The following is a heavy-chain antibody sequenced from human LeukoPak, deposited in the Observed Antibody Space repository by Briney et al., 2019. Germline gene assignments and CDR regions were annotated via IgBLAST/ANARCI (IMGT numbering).Heavy chain of an antibody. D-gene: IGHD6-19*01. V-gene: IGHV3-30*18. J-gene: IGHJ4*02. CDR1: GFTFSSYG. CDR2: ISYDGSNK. Sequence: GGSLRPSCAASGFTFSSYGMHWVRQAPGKGLEWVAVISYDGSNKYSADSVKGRFTMSRDNSKNTLYLQMNSLRAEDTAVYYCAKDRLPVAVFINYFDYWGQGTLVTVSS. CDR3: AKDRLPVAVFINYFDY.